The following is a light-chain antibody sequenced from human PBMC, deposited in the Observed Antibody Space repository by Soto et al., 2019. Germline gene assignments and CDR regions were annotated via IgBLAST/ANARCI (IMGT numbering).Light chain of an antibody. CDR1: SSDVGGYNY. J-gene: IGLJ1*01. V-gene: IGLV2-14*03. CDR2: DVT. CDR3: SSYTSSNPRV. Sequence: QSALTQPASVSGSPGQSITISCTGTSSDVGGYNYVSWYQQHPGKAPKLMIYDVTNRPSGVSNRFSGSKSGNTASLTISGLQADDEADYYCSSYTSSNPRVFGSGTKVTVL.